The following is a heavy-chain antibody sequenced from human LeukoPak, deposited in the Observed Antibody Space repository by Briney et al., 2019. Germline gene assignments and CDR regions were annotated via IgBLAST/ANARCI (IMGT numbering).Heavy chain of an antibody. D-gene: IGHD3-3*01. CDR3: AKSRDDFWRA. J-gene: IGHJ5*02. CDR2: ISGSGGGT. Sequence: GGSLRLSCTASGFTFASYAMSWVRQAPGRGLEWVSTISGSGGGTYYADSLKGRFIVSRDISKNTLYLQMNSLRADDGAVYYCAKSRDDFWRAWGQGTLVTVSS. CDR1: GFTFASYA. V-gene: IGHV3-23*01.